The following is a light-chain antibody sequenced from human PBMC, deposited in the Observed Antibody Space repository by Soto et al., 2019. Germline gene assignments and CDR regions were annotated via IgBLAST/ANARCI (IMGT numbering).Light chain of an antibody. Sequence: EIVMTQSPATLSVSPGARATLSCSASQSVSSNLAWSQQKPVQAPRLLIYGASTRATGIPARFSGSGSGTEFTLTISSLQSEDFAVYYCQQYNNWPRVTFGQGTKLEIK. V-gene: IGKV3-15*01. CDR3: QQYNNWPRVT. CDR2: GAS. CDR1: QSVSSN. J-gene: IGKJ2*01.